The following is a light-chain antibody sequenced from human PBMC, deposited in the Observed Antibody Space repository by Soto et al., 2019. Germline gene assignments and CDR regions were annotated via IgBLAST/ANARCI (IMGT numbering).Light chain of an antibody. J-gene: IGKJ5*01. CDR3: QQYRNSPIT. CDR1: QSVTSSY. Sequence: EIVLTQSPGTLSLSPGDRATLSCRASQSVTSSYLAWYQQKPGQAPRLLSYGASSRTTGIPDRFSGSGSGTDLTLAIRRLASEVDAVYYCQQYRNSPITLGPGPRLESK. V-gene: IGKV3-20*01. CDR2: GAS.